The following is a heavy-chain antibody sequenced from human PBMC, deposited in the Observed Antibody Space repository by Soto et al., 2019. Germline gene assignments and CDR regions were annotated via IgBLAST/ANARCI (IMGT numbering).Heavy chain of an antibody. D-gene: IGHD2-8*02. Sequence: EVQLVESGGGLVEPGGSLRLSCAASGFTFSAFDMHWVRQATGKGLEWVAAIGTLHDAYYPDSVKGRFTISRENAKNSFFLKMNSLRAGDTAVYYCARQASYWHGGGGWFDPWGQGTLVTVSS. CDR2: IGTLHDA. CDR3: ARQASYWHGGGGWFDP. V-gene: IGHV3-13*01. CDR1: GFTFSAFD. J-gene: IGHJ5*02.